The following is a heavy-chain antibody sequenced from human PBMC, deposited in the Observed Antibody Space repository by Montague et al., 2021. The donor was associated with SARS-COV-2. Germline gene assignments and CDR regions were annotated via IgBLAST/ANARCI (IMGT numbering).Heavy chain of an antibody. J-gene: IGHJ3*02. CDR3: ARHGRFSVIVNTPRGAFDI. CDR1: GVSISSYY. CDR2: IYFSGST. V-gene: IGHV4-59*08. Sequence: SETLSLTRTVSGVSISSYYWSWIRQPPGKGLEWIGCIYFSGSTNYSPSLKSRVTISVDTSKNQFSLKLSSVTAADTAVYYCARHGRFSVIVNTPRGAFDIWGQGTMVTVSS. D-gene: IGHD3-22*01.